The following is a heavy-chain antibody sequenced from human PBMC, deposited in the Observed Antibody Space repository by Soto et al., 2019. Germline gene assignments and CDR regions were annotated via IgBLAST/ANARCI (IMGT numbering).Heavy chain of an antibody. D-gene: IGHD3-22*01. J-gene: IGHJ6*02. CDR2: IIPIFGTA. CDR1: GDTFSSYA. Sequence: QVQLGQSGAEVKKPGSSVKVSCKASGDTFSSYAISWVRQAPGQGLEWMGGIIPIFGTANYAQKFQGRVTITADESTSTAYMELSSLRSEDTAVYYCARDGSGYRSRASPMDVWGQGTKVTVSS. CDR3: ARDGSGYRSRASPMDV. V-gene: IGHV1-69*01.